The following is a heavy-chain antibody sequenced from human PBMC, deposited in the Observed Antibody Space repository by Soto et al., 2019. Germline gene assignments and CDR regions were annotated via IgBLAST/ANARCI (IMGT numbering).Heavy chain of an antibody. CDR3: ARDCKKHYYDSSGTFDY. V-gene: IGHV1-69*13. Sequence: GASVKVSCKASGGTFSSYAISWVRQAPGQGLEWMGGIIPIFGTANYAQKFQGRVTITADESTSTAYMELSSLRSEDTAVYYCARDCKKHYYDSSGTFDYWAQGTLVTVSS. CDR2: IIPIFGTA. J-gene: IGHJ4*02. CDR1: GGTFSSYA. D-gene: IGHD3-22*01.